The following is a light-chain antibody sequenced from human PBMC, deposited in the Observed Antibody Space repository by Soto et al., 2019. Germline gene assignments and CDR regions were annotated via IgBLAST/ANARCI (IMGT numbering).Light chain of an antibody. CDR3: RSYTSISTSV. J-gene: IGLJ1*01. Sequence: QSLRTQAACVSGSSGQSITISCTGTISDVGDYNYVSWYQQHPGKAPKLMIFEVSNRPSGVSNRFSGSKSGNTASLTISGLQAEDEADYYCRSYTSISTSVFGTGTKVTVL. CDR1: ISDVGDYNY. CDR2: EVS. V-gene: IGLV2-14*01.